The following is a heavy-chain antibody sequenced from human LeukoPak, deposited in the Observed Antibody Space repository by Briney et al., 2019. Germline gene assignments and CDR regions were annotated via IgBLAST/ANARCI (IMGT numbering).Heavy chain of an antibody. V-gene: IGHV1-46*01. CDR3: ARVAILEWLLSTPYYFDY. D-gene: IGHD3-3*01. J-gene: IGHJ4*02. CDR1: GYTFTSYY. CDR2: INPSGGST. Sequence: ASVKVSCKASGYTFTSYYMHWVRQAPGQGLEWMGIINPSGGSTSYAQKFQGRVTMTTDTSTSTAYMELRSLRSDDTAVYYCARVAILEWLLSTPYYFDYWGQGTLVTVSS.